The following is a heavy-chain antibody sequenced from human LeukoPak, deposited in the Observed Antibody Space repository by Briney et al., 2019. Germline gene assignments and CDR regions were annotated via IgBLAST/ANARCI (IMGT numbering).Heavy chain of an antibody. CDR1: GFTFINYS. CDR3: ARDWYNNSDAFDL. Sequence: GGSLRLSCAASGFTFINYSINWVRQAPGKGLEWVSSIGTNGTYILYADSVKGRFTISRDNAKNSVYLQMNSLRAGDTAVYYCARDWYNNSDAFDLWGQGTMVTVSS. D-gene: IGHD4-11*01. J-gene: IGHJ3*01. V-gene: IGHV3-21*01. CDR2: IGTNGTYI.